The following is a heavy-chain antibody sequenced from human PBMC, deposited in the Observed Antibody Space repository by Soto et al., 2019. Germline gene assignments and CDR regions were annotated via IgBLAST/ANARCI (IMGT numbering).Heavy chain of an antibody. Sequence: QVQLVESGGGVVQPGRSLRLSCAASGFTFSSYGMQWVRQAPGKGLEWVAGIWSDGSNKYYSDSVKGRFTIPRDNSKNTLYLQMNILIAEDTAVYYCARGEQRWEAAAVTILPSYYSFYVMDVWGQGTTVTVSS. CDR3: ARGEQRWEAAAVTILPSYYSFYVMDV. J-gene: IGHJ6*02. CDR1: GFTFSSYG. D-gene: IGHD6-13*01. V-gene: IGHV3-33*01. CDR2: IWSDGSNK.